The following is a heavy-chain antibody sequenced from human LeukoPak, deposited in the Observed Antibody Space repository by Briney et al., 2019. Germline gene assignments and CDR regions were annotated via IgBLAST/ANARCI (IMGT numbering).Heavy chain of an antibody. CDR2: ISSSSSYI. V-gene: IGHV3-21*01. D-gene: IGHD3-3*01. Sequence: GGSLRLSCAASGFTFSSYSMNWVRQAPGKGLEWVSSISSSSSYIYYADSVKGRFTISRDNAKNSLYLQMNSLRAEDTDVYYFARETEYYDFWSGTEDYYYMDVWGKGTTVTVSS. J-gene: IGHJ6*03. CDR3: ARETEYYDFWSGTEDYYYMDV. CDR1: GFTFSSYS.